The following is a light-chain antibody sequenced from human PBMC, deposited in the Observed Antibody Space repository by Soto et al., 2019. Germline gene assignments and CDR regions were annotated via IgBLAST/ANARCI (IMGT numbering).Light chain of an antibody. J-gene: IGLJ1*01. Sequence: QSALTQPASVSGSPGQSITIPCTGTSSDVGGYNYVSWYQQHPGKAPKLMIYDVSNRPSGVSNRFSGAKSGNTASLTMSGLQAEDEADYYCSSYTSSSSLWVFGTGTKVTVL. CDR1: SSDVGGYNY. V-gene: IGLV2-14*01. CDR3: SSYTSSSSLWV. CDR2: DVS.